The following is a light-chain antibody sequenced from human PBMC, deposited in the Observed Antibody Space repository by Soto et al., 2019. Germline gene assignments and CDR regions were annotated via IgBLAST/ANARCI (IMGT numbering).Light chain of an antibody. CDR2: GNT. Sequence: QAVVTQPPSVSGAPGQTVTISCTGSSSNIGAGYDVQWYQQLPGAAPQLVIFGNTNRPSGVPDRFSGSRSGTSASLDIIGLQAEDEGDYYCQSYDSSLTVYVVFGGATKVTVL. CDR3: QSYDSSLTVYVV. J-gene: IGLJ2*01. V-gene: IGLV1-40*01. CDR1: SSNIGAGYD.